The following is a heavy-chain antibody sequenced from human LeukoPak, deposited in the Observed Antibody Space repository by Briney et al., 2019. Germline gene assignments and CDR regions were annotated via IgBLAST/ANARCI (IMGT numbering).Heavy chain of an antibody. J-gene: IGHJ6*03. CDR1: GGYFSGYY. Sequence: PSDTLSLTCAVYGGYFSGYYWSWIRQPPGKGLEWIGEINHSGSTNYNPSLKSRVTISVDTSKNQFSLKLSSVTAADTAVYYCARGVLAAAGTLWYYYYYYMDVWGKGTTVTVSS. D-gene: IGHD6-13*01. CDR3: ARGVLAAAGTLWYYYYYYMDV. V-gene: IGHV4-34*01. CDR2: INHSGST.